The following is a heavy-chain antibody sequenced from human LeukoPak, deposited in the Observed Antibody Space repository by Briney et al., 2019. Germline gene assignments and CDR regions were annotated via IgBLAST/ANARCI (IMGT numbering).Heavy chain of an antibody. J-gene: IGHJ4*02. D-gene: IGHD1-26*01. CDR2: IKQDESER. CDR1: GFTFSNYW. Sequence: PGGSLRLSCAASGFTFSNYWMSRVRQAPGKGLEWVANIKQDESERYYVDSVKGRFTISRDNAKNSLYLQMNSLRAEDTAVYYCARDKIVGATFLDYWGQGTLVTVSS. V-gene: IGHV3-7*01. CDR3: ARDKIVGATFLDY.